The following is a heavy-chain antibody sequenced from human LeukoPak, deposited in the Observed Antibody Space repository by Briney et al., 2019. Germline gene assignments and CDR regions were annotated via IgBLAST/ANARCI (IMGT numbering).Heavy chain of an antibody. D-gene: IGHD3-22*01. J-gene: IGHJ3*01. Sequence: GGSLRLSCAASGFTFSDYYMSWIRQAPGKGLEWVSYITSSSSYTNYADSVKGRFTISRDNAKRSLYLQMNSLRAEDTAVYYCARAPGLLRYAFDFWGQGTMVTVSS. CDR1: GFTFSDYY. V-gene: IGHV3-11*06. CDR2: ITSSSSYT. CDR3: ARAPGLLRYAFDF.